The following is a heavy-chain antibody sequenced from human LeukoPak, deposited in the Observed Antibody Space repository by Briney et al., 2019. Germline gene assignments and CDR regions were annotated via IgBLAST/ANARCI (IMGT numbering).Heavy chain of an antibody. CDR1: GYTFTDYY. Sequence: ASVKVSCKASGYTFTDYYMHWVRQAPGQGLEWMGWINPNSGGTNYEQKFQGRVTMTRDTSISTAYMELSRLRSDDTAVYYCARDPPKNIAAAREAIWFDPWGQGTLVTVSS. CDR2: INPNSGGT. V-gene: IGHV1-2*02. CDR3: ARDPPKNIAAAREAIWFDP. D-gene: IGHD6-13*01. J-gene: IGHJ5*02.